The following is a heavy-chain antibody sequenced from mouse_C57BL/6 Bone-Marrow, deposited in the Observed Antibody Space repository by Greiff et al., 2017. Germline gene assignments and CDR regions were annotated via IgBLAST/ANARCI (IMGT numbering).Heavy chain of an antibody. D-gene: IGHD2-4*01. Sequence: EVKLQESGPELVKPGASVKISCKASGYSFTDYNMNWVKQSNGKSLEWIGVINPNYGTTSYNQKFKGKATLTVDQSSSTAYMQLNSLTSEDSAVYYWARGYDYDYAMDYWGQGTSVTVSS. CDR3: ARGYDYDYAMDY. V-gene: IGHV1-39*01. J-gene: IGHJ4*01. CDR2: INPNYGTT. CDR1: GYSFTDYN.